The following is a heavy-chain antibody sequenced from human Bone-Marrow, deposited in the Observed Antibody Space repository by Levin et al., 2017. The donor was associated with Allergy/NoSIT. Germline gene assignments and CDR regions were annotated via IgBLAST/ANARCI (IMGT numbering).Heavy chain of an antibody. J-gene: IGHJ4*02. CDR2: ISAYNGNT. D-gene: IGHD3-9*01. CDR3: ARVSPYDILTGYYCY. Sequence: ASVKVSCKASGYTFTSYGISWVRQAPGQGLEWMGWISAYNGNTNYAQKLQGRVTMTTDTSTSTAYMELRSLRSDDTAVYYCARVSPYDILTGYYCYWGQGTLVTVSS. V-gene: IGHV1-18*01. CDR1: GYTFTSYG.